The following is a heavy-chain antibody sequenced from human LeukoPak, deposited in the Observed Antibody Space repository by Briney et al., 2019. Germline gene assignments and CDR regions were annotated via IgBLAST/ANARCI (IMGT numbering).Heavy chain of an antibody. J-gene: IGHJ6*02. CDR3: ARAEIAAAGTPLRGMDV. V-gene: IGHV4-4*07. CDR1: GGSISSYY. D-gene: IGHD6-13*01. Sequence: SETLSLTCTVSGGSISSYYWSWIRQPAGKGLEWIGRIYTSGSTNYNPSLKSRVTISVDTSKNQFSLKLSSVTAADTAVYYCARAEIAAAGTPLRGMDVWGQGTTVTVSS. CDR2: IYTSGST.